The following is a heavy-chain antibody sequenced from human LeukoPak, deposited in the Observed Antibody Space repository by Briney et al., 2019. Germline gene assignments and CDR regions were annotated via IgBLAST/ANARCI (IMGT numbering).Heavy chain of an antibody. D-gene: IGHD6-6*01. J-gene: IGHJ4*02. CDR1: GGSISSSSYY. CDR2: IYYSGST. CDR3: ARDPGAARRPVDY. V-gene: IGHV4-39*07. Sequence: SETLSLTCTVSGGSISSSSYYWGWIRQPPGKGLEWIGSIYYSGSTYYNPSLKSRVTISVDTSKNQFSLKLSSVTAADTAVYYCARDPGAARRPVDYWGQGTLVTVSS.